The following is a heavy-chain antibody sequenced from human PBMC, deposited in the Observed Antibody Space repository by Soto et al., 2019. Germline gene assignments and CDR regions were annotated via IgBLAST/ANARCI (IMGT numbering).Heavy chain of an antibody. CDR3: AQASGYSGSGVLDY. D-gene: IGHD5-12*01. CDR2: ISGSGGST. J-gene: IGHJ4*02. Sequence: QPGGSLRLSCAASGFTFSSYAMSWVRQAPGKGLEWVSAISGSGGSTYYADSVKGRFTISRDNSKNTLYLQMNSLRAEDTAVYYCAQASGYSGSGVLDYWGQGTLVTVYS. V-gene: IGHV3-23*01. CDR1: GFTFSSYA.